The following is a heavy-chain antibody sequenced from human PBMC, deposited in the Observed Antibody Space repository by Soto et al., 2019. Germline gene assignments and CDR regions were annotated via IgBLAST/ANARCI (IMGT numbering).Heavy chain of an antibody. CDR3: ASGVAGRHYYYYGMDV. CDR1: GGTFSSYA. Sequence: SVKVSCKASGGTFSSYAISWVRQAPGQGLEWMGGIIPIFGTANYAQKFQGRVTITADESTSTAYMELSSLRSEDTAVYYCASGVAGRHYYYYGMDVWGQGTTVTVSS. J-gene: IGHJ6*02. D-gene: IGHD6-6*01. V-gene: IGHV1-69*13. CDR2: IIPIFGTA.